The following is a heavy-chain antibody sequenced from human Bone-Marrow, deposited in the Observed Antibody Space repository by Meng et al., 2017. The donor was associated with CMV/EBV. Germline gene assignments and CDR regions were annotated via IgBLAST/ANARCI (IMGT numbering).Heavy chain of an antibody. CDR3: ARQYYDFWSGYYNYGMDV. Sequence: SLKISCAASGFTFDDYAMHWVRQAPGKGLEWVSGISWNSGSIGYADSVKGRFTISRDNAKNSLYLQMNSLRAEDTAVYYCARQYYDFWSGYYNYGMDVWGQGTTVTVSS. J-gene: IGHJ6*02. CDR2: ISWNSGSI. CDR1: GFTFDDYA. D-gene: IGHD3-3*01. V-gene: IGHV3-9*01.